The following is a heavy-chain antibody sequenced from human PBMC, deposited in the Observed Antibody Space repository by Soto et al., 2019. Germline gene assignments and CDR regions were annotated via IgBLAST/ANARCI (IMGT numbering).Heavy chain of an antibody. CDR2: ISHSGGT. J-gene: IGHJ4*02. V-gene: IGHV4-34*01. CDR3: ATSGGRHRAYY. D-gene: IGHD1-26*01. Sequence: QVQLQQWGAGLLKPSETLSLTCAVHGEPYSGYFWTWIRQPPGKGLEWVGEISHSGGTNYNPSLKSXXTXSXATSKTQFSLRLTSLTDADTAVYFCATSGGRHRAYYWGQGTLVTVSS. CDR1: GEPYSGYF.